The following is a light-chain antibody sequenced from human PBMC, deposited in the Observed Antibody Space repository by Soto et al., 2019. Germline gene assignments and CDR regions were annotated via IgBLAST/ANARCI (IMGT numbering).Light chain of an antibody. CDR2: GAS. J-gene: IGKJ3*01. V-gene: IGKV3-20*01. Sequence: ENVLTQSPGTLSLSPGDRATLSCRASQSVSSSFLAWYQQKPGQAPRLLIYGASNRASGIPDRFSGSGSGTDFTLTITRLEPGDFAVYYCQQYGRSPDLFTFGPATKVEIK. CDR3: QQYGRSPDLFT. CDR1: QSVSSSF.